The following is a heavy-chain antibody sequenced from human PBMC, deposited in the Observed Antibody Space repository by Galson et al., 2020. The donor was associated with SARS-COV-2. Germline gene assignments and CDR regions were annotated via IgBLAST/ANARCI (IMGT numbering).Heavy chain of an antibody. CDR2: ISSSGSTI. Sequence: GGSLRLSCAASGFTFSSYEMNWVRQAPGKGREWVSYISSSGSTIYYADSVKGRFTISRDNAKNSLYLQMNSLRAEDTAVYYCAREARGYYYSIGYYHKMGFDYWGQGTLVTVSS. V-gene: IGHV3-48*03. CDR3: AREARGYYYSIGYYHKMGFDY. J-gene: IGHJ4*02. D-gene: IGHD3-22*01. CDR1: GFTFSSYE.